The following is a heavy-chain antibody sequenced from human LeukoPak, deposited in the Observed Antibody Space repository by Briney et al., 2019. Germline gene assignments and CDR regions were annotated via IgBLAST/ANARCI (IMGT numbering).Heavy chain of an antibody. D-gene: IGHD6-19*01. V-gene: IGHV3-48*04. J-gene: IGHJ4*02. Sequence: GGSLRLSCAASGFTFNIFRMSWVRQTPGKGLEWLSYITQAGGTIYYADSVKGRFTISRDNAKNSLYLQINSLRAEDTAVYYCAKGWYSSGWYGAKLNYFDYWGQGTLVTVSS. CDR2: ITQAGGTI. CDR1: GFTFNIFR. CDR3: AKGWYSSGWYGAKLNYFDY.